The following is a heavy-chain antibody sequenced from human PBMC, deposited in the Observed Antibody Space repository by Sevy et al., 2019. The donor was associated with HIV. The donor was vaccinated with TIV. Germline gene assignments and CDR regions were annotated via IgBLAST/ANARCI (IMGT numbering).Heavy chain of an antibody. D-gene: IGHD3-22*01. V-gene: IGHV3-23*01. CDR3: AGGRYDSSGSFDAFDI. CDR2: IYGSGGAT. Sequence: GGSLRLSCKPSGFTFTSYAMSWVRQAPGKGLEWVSTIYGSGGATYYADTVKGRFTISRDISKNTLYLQMNSLRIEDTAVYYCAGGRYDSSGSFDAFDIWGQGTMVTVSS. CDR1: GFTFTSYA. J-gene: IGHJ3*02.